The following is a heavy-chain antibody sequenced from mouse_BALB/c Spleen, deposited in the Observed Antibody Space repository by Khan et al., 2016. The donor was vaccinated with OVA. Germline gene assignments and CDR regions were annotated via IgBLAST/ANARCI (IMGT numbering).Heavy chain of an antibody. D-gene: IGHD2-3*01. V-gene: IGHV5-9-3*01. CDR3: ARRYDGYYGGAMDY. J-gene: IGHJ4*01. CDR2: ISSGGTYT. CDR1: GFTFSSYA. Sequence: EVELVESGGGLVKPGGSLKLSCAASGFTFSSYAMSWVRQIPEKRLEWVATISSGGTYTYYQARVPGRFTISRATAKQTLSLQMSSLRSEDTAMYYCARRYDGYYGGAMDYWGQGTSVTVSS.